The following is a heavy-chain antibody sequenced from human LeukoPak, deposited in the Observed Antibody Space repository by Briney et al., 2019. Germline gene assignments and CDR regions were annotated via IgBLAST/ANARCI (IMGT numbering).Heavy chain of an antibody. Sequence: ASVKVSCKASGYTFTSYDINWVRQATGQGLEWMGWINAGNGNTKYSQKFQGRVTITRDTSASTAYMELSSLRSEDTAVYYCARLSPDPYFDYWGQGTLVTVSS. V-gene: IGHV1-3*01. CDR2: INAGNGNT. CDR3: ARLSPDPYFDY. CDR1: GYTFTSYD. J-gene: IGHJ4*02.